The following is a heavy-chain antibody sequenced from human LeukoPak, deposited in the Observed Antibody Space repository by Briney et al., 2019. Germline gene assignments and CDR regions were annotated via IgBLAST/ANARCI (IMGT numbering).Heavy chain of an antibody. CDR2: ISRNSTYI. J-gene: IGHJ4*02. Sequence: GGSQRLSCAASGFTFSSYIMNWVRQAPGKGLEWVASISRNSTYIHYADSVKGRFTISRDNARNSLFLQMNSLRAEDTAICYCASDEGNYFDYWGQGTLVTVSS. V-gene: IGHV3-21*01. CDR1: GFTFSSYI. CDR3: ASDEGNYFDY.